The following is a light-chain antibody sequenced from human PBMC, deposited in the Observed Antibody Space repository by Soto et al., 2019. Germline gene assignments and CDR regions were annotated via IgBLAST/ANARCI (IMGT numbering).Light chain of an antibody. J-gene: IGKJ1*01. CDR2: GAS. Sequence: EIVLTQSPGTLSLSPGERATLSCRASQSVSSSYLAWYQQKPGQAPRPLIYGASSRAIGIPDRFSGSGSGTDFTLTISRLEPEDFAVYYWQQDGSSPWTLGPGTKVQIK. CDR3: QQDGSSPWT. V-gene: IGKV3-20*01. CDR1: QSVSSSY.